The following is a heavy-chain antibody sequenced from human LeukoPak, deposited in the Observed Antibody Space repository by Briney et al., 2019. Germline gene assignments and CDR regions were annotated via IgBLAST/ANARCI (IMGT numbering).Heavy chain of an antibody. CDR2: INPSGGST. J-gene: IGHJ6*03. CDR3: ARSSIEYQLLAYYYYMDV. V-gene: IGHV1-46*03. CDR1: GYTFTSYY. Sequence: DSVKVSCKASGYTFTSYYMHWVRQAPGQGLEWMGIINPSGGSTSYAQKFQGRVTMTRDTSTSTVYMELSSLRSEDTAVYYCARSSIEYQLLAYYYYMDVWGKGTTVTVSS. D-gene: IGHD2-2*01.